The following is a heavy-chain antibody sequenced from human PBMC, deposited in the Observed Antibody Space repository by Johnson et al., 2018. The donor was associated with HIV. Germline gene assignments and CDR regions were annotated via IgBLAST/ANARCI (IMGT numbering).Heavy chain of an antibody. J-gene: IGHJ3*02. CDR1: GFTFSDHY. Sequence: VQLVESGGGLVQPGGSLRLSCAASGFTFSDHYMDWVRQAPGKGLEWVGRSRNKANSYTTEYAASVKGRVTISRDDSKNSLYLQMNSLRAEDTAVYYCARVTGDSSSWYVGAFDIWGQGTMVTVSS. CDR2: SRNKANSYTT. V-gene: IGHV3-72*01. CDR3: ARVTGDSSSWYVGAFDI. D-gene: IGHD6-13*01.